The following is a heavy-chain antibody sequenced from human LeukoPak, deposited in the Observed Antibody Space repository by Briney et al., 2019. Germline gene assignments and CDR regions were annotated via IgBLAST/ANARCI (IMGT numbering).Heavy chain of an antibody. CDR2: ISGSGGST. J-gene: IGHJ4*02. Sequence: GALILSCAASGFTFSSYAMSWVRQAPGKGLEWVSAISGSGGSTYYADSVKGRFTISRDNSKNTLYLQMNSLRAEDTAVYYCAKAGRGYSYGYCDYWGQGTLVTVSS. D-gene: IGHD5-18*01. CDR1: GFTFSSYA. CDR3: AKAGRGYSYGYCDY. V-gene: IGHV3-23*01.